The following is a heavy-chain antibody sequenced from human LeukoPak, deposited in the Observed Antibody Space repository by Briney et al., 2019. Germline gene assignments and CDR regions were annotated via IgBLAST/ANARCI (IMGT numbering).Heavy chain of an antibody. CDR2: INPAGGNT. D-gene: IGHD1-26*01. Sequence: GGSLRLSCAASGFILRNHWMHWVRQDPGKGLVWVSRINPAGGNTNYADSVKGRFTISSDNAKSTVYLQMNTLRAEDTGIYFCARALDGSRNGLDIWGQGTVVTV. J-gene: IGHJ3*02. CDR1: GFILRNHW. V-gene: IGHV3-74*01. CDR3: ARALDGSRNGLDI.